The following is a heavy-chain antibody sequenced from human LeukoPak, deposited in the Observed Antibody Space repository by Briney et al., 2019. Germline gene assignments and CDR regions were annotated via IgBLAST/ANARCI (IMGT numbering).Heavy chain of an antibody. D-gene: IGHD3-10*01. CDR2: ISGSGGST. J-gene: IGHJ4*02. CDR1: GFTFSSYA. V-gene: IGHV3-23*01. Sequence: PGGSLRLSCAASGFTFSSYAMSWVRQAPGKGLEWVSAISGSGGSTYYADSVRGRFTISRDNAKNSLYLQMNSLRAEDTAVYYCARAPGFWSGEFFDYWGQGTLVTVSS. CDR3: ARAPGFWSGEFFDY.